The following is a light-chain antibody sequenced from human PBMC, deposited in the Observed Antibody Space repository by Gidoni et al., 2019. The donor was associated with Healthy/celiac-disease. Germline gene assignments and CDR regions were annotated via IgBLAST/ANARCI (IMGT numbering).Light chain of an antibody. CDR3: QQRSNWPPLT. J-gene: IGKJ4*01. CDR1: QSVSSY. V-gene: IGKV3-11*01. Sequence: EIVSTQSPATPSLSPGERATLSCRASQSVSSYLAWYQQKPGQAPRLLIYDASNRATGIPARFSGSGSGTDFTLTISSLAPEDFAVYYCQQRSNWPPLTFGGGTKVEIK. CDR2: DAS.